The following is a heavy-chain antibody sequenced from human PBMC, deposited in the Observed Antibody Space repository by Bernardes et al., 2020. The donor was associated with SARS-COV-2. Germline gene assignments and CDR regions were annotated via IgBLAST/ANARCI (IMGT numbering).Heavy chain of an antibody. J-gene: IGHJ4*02. V-gene: IGHV3-30*03. CDR3: ARDELFGLKGYALQS. Sequence: GGSLRLSCAASGFTFSNFGMHWVRQAPGKGLEWVALISFHGSTKFYGHSVQGRFTISRDNSNNTLYLQMNSLRVGDTAVYYCARDELFGLKGYALQSWGQGTLVTVSS. D-gene: IGHD2-8*01. CDR1: GFTFSNFG. CDR2: ISFHGSTK.